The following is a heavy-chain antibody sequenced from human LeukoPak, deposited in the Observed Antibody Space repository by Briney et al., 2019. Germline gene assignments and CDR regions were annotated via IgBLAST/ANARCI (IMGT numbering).Heavy chain of an antibody. J-gene: IGHJ4*02. Sequence: SETLSLTCTVSGGSISSYYWSWIRQPPGKGLEWIGYIYYSGSTNYNPSLKSRVTISVDASKNQFSLKLSSVTAADTAVYYCARIEDYGGNSVNYWGQGTLVTVSS. CDR3: ARIEDYGGNSVNY. CDR2: IYYSGST. D-gene: IGHD4-23*01. V-gene: IGHV4-59*01. CDR1: GGSISSYY.